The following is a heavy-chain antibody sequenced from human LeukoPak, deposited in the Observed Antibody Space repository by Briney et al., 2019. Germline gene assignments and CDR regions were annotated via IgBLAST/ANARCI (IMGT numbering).Heavy chain of an antibody. J-gene: IGHJ3*02. CDR1: GFTFSSYA. Sequence: GGSLRLSCAASGFTFSSYAMHWVRQAPGKGLEYVSAISSNGGSTYYANSVKGRFTISRDNSKNTLYLQMGSLRAEDMAVYYCARASGPLVIWGQGTMVTVSS. CDR3: ARASGPLVI. CDR2: ISSNGGST. V-gene: IGHV3-64*01.